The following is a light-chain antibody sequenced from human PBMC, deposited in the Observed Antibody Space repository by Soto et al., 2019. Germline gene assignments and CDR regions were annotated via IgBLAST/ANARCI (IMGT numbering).Light chain of an antibody. Sequence: QSALTQPPSASGSPGQSVTISCTGTSSDVGGYDFVSWYQLHPGKAPKLIIFEVAKRPSGVPDRFSGSKSGNTASLTVSGLLSEDEADYYCASYAGGNQVFGTGTQLTVL. CDR1: SSDVGGYDF. CDR3: ASYAGGNQV. J-gene: IGLJ1*01. CDR2: EVA. V-gene: IGLV2-8*01.